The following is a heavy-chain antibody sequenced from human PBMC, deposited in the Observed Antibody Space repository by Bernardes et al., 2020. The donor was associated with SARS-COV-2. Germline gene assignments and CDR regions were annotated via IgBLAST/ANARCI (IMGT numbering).Heavy chain of an antibody. CDR2: IYYSGST. CDR3: AEFYSSSPRFDP. CDR1: GGSISSDY. J-gene: IGHJ5*02. D-gene: IGHD6-13*01. V-gene: IGHV4-59*01. Sequence: SETLSLTCTVSGGSISSDYWSWIRQPPGKGLEWIGYIYYSGSTNCNPSLKSRVTISVNTSKNQFSLKLNSVTAADTAVYYCAEFYSSSPRFDPWGQGTLVTVSS.